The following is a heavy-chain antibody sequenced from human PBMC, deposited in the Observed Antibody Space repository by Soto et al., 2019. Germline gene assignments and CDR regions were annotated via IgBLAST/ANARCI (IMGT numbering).Heavy chain of an antibody. D-gene: IGHD3-22*01. CDR1: GFTFSSYS. Sequence: GGSLRLSCAASGFTFSSYSMNWVRQAPGKGLEWVSSISSSSSYIYYADSVKGRFTISRDNAKNSLYLQMNSLRAEDTAVYYCASHPRDSSGYWYYFDYWGQGPLVTVSS. J-gene: IGHJ4*02. V-gene: IGHV3-21*01. CDR2: ISSSSSYI. CDR3: ASHPRDSSGYWYYFDY.